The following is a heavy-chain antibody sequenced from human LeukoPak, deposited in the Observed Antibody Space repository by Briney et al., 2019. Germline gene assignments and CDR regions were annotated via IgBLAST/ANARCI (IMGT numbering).Heavy chain of an antibody. CDR2: ISSSSNYM. V-gene: IGHV3-21*01. CDR1: GFIFSRYS. D-gene: IGHD1-26*01. J-gene: IGHJ6*02. Sequence: PGGSLRLSCAASGFIFSRYSMNWVRQTPGRGLEWVASISSSSNYMYYTDSVKGRFTISRDDAKDSLYLQMNSLRAEDTAVYYCARLGRPELQPDHYYYGMDVWGQGTTVTVSS. CDR3: ARLGRPELQPDHYYYGMDV.